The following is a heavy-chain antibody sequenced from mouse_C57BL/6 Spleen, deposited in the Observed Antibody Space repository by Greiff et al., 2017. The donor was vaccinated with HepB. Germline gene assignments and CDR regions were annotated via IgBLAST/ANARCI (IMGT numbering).Heavy chain of an antibody. CDR1: GFTFSSYA. CDR3: ARDYLSTVVAPDY. Sequence: EVQVVESGGGLVKPGGSLKLSCAASGFTFSSYAMSWVRQTPEKRLEWVATISDGGSYTYYPDNVKGRFTISRDNAKNNLYLQMSHLKSEDTAMYYCARDYLSTVVAPDYWGQGTTLTVSS. CDR2: ISDGGSYT. D-gene: IGHD1-1*01. J-gene: IGHJ2*01. V-gene: IGHV5-4*01.